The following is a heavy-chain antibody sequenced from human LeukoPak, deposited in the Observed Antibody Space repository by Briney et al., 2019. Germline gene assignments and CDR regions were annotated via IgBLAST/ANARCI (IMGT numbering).Heavy chain of an antibody. V-gene: IGHV3-23*01. CDR1: GFTFSSYP. Sequence: GGSLRLSCGTSGFTFSSYPMSWVRQAPGKGLEWVSAFSGNDGSTYYADSVKGRFTISRDNSKNTLYLHMNSLRGEDTAVYYCAKDSLPVFGGYFDFWGQGTLVTVSS. CDR2: FSGNDGST. D-gene: IGHD3-3*01. J-gene: IGHJ4*02. CDR3: AKDSLPVFGGYFDF.